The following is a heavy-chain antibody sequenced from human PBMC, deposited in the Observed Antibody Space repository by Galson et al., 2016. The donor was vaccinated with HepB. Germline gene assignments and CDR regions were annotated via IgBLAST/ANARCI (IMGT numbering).Heavy chain of an antibody. V-gene: IGHV6-1*01. CDR1: GDSVSSNSAA. CDR3: VEQRKGAPYGMAV. Sequence: CAISGDSVSSNSAAWNWIRQSPSRGLEWLGRTYYRSKWYNDYAVSVKSRMIVNPDTSKNQFSLQLNSVTPEDTAVYYCVEQRKGAPYGMAVWGQGTTVTVSS. J-gene: IGHJ6*02. CDR2: TYYRSKWYN. D-gene: IGHD1/OR15-1a*01.